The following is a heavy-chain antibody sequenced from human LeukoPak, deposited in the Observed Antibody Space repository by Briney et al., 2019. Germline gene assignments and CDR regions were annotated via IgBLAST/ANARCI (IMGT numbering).Heavy chain of an antibody. D-gene: IGHD6-19*01. CDR1: GFSFSNYG. CDR2: ISSSSSYI. CDR3: AREGVAGTTHY. J-gene: IGHJ4*02. V-gene: IGHV3-21*01. Sequence: GGSLRLSCAASGFSFSNYGMSWVRQAPGKGLEWVSSISSSSSYIYYADSVKGRFTISRDNAKNSLYLQMNSLRAEDTAVYYCAREGVAGTTHYWGQGTLVTVSS.